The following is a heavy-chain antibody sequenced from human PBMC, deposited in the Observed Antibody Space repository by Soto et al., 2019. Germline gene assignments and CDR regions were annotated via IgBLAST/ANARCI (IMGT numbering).Heavy chain of an antibody. D-gene: IGHD4-4*01. J-gene: IGHJ6*02. CDR2: IIPFIGTA. CDR1: GGTFSSYA. CDR3: ARVVMTTVPASYYYGMDV. Sequence: QVKLVQSGAEVKKPGSSVTVSCKASGGTFSSYAISWVRQAPGPGLAWMGMIIPFIGTANYAQKFQVRVTITADKSTSTAYMELTSLRSEDTAVYYCARVVMTTVPASYYYGMDVWGQGTTVTVSS. V-gene: IGHV1-69*06.